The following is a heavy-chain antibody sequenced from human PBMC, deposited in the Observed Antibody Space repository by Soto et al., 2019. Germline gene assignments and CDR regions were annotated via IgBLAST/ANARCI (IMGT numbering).Heavy chain of an antibody. CDR2: ISSHNGNT. CDR1: GSTITAYG. V-gene: IGHV1-18*01. CDR3: ASSSIVAAGPFDY. D-gene: IGHD6-13*01. Sequence: QVQLVQSGDEVKQPGASVKVSCKASGSTITAYGISWVRQAPGQGLEWMAWISSHNGNTYYAQNLQGRVTMTTDTSTSTAYMELRSLRSDDTAVYYCASSSIVAAGPFDYWGQGALVTVSS. J-gene: IGHJ4*02.